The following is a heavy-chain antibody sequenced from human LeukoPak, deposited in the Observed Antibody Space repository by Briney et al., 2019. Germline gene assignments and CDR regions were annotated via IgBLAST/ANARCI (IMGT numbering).Heavy chain of an antibody. J-gene: IGHJ3*02. D-gene: IGHD4-17*01. CDR3: ARVLVTVTKGFDI. V-gene: IGHV4-59*11. CDR1: DDSFSSHY. CDR2: ISYIGTT. Sequence: SETLSLTCAVSDDSFSSHYWTWIRQPPGKGLEWIGYISYIGTTNYNPSLKSRVTLSIDTSKNQFSLKLSSVTAADTAVYYCARVLVTVTKGFDIWGQGTMVSVSS.